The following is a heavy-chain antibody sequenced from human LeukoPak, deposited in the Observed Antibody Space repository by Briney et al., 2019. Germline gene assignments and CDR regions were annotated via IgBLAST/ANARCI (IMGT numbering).Heavy chain of an antibody. CDR3: ARVFGCSSTSCYGGEYYFDY. CDR2: ISAYNGNT. J-gene: IGHJ4*02. D-gene: IGHD2-2*01. V-gene: IGHV1-18*01. CDR1: GYTFTSYG. Sequence: ASVKLSCKASGYTFTSYGISWVRQAPGQGLEWMGWISAYNGNTNYAQKLQGRVTMTTDTSTSTAYMELRSLRSDDTAVYYCARVFGCSSTSCYGGEYYFDYWGQGTLVTVSS.